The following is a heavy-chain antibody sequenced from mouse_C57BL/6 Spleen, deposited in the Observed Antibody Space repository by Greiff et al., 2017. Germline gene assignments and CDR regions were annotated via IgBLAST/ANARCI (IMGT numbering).Heavy chain of an antibody. CDR3: ARSNGEAMDY. CDR2: IWPGGGT. D-gene: IGHD4-1*01. J-gene: IGHJ4*01. Sequence: VKLQESGPGLVAPSQSLSITCTVSGFSLTSYAISWVRQPPGKGLEWLGVIWPGGGTNYKSARKSRLSISKDNSKSQVFLKMNRPEADDAARYYCARSNGEAMDYWGQGTSVTVSS. CDR1: GFSLTSYA. V-gene: IGHV2-9-1*01.